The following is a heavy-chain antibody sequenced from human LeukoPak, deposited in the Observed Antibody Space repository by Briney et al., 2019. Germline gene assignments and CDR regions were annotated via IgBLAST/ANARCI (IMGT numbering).Heavy chain of an antibody. D-gene: IGHD3-16*01. CDR3: VRDSPHAGFNVVFTC. Sequence: GGSLRLSCAASGFTFSSHWMHWVRQAPGKGLVWISRIVNDGSGATYVDSVKGRFTTSRDNAKNTLYLQMNSLRAEDTGVYYCVRDSPHAGFNVVFTCRGQGSPVSVSS. J-gene: IGHJ4*02. V-gene: IGHV3-74*01. CDR1: GFTFSSHW. CDR2: IVNDGSGA.